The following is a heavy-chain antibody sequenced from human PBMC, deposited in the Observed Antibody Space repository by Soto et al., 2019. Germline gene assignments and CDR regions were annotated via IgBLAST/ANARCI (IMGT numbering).Heavy chain of an antibody. Sequence: GGSVTRSCAASGFTFSSYGLHRVRQEPGKGLEWVSGINWNGGSTGYADSVKGRFTISRDNAKNSLYLQMNSLRAEDTALYYCARVPPGGYSGYDSAFDIWGQGTMVTVSS. CDR2: INWNGGST. D-gene: IGHD5-12*01. CDR1: GFTFSSYG. J-gene: IGHJ3*02. V-gene: IGHV3-20*04. CDR3: ARVPPGGYSGYDSAFDI.